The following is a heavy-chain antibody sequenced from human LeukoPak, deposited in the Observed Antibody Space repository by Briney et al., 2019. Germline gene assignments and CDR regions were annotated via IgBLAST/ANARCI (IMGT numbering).Heavy chain of an antibody. CDR3: TRDETGIDY. J-gene: IGHJ4*02. D-gene: IGHD1-1*01. Sequence: PGGSLILSCAASGFIFDDFGMTWVRQAPGKGLEWVSSINWNGDITPYADSVKGRFTISRDNAKNALYLQMNSLRPEDTALYFCTRDETGIDYWGQGTLVTVSS. V-gene: IGHV3-20*04. CDR1: GFIFDDFG. CDR2: INWNGDIT.